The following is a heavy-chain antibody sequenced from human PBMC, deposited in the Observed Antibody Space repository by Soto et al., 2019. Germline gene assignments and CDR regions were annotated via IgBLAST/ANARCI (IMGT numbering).Heavy chain of an antibody. V-gene: IGHV3-30*03. Sequence: GGSLRLSCAASGFTFAHYAMHWVRHSPGKGLEWVAFMSHDENRKLYSDSVKGRFTISRDNSKSTLYLQMSRLRAEDTAVYYCTRLDPGLRYSSSHTLVLGFDPWGQGTLVTVSS. D-gene: IGHD6-6*01. CDR3: TRLDPGLRYSSSHTLVLGFDP. CDR2: MSHDENRK. CDR1: GFTFAHYA. J-gene: IGHJ5*02.